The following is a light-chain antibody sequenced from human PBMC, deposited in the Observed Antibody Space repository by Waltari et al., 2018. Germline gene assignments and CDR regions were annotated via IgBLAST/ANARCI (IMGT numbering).Light chain of an antibody. Sequence: IVLTQSPGTLSLSPGERATLPCRASQSVSSSYLAWYQQKPGQAPRLLIYGAASRATGIPDRFSGSGSGTDFTLTISRLEPEDFAVYYCQQYGSSPTFGQGTKVEIK. CDR2: GAA. CDR1: QSVSSSY. V-gene: IGKV3-20*01. J-gene: IGKJ1*01. CDR3: QQYGSSPT.